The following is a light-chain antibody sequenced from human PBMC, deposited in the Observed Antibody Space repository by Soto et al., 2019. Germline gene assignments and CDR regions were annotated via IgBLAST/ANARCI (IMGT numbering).Light chain of an antibody. J-gene: IGKJ2*01. Sequence: EFVLTQSPGTLSLSPGERATLSCRASQSVDSNFFAWYQQKPGQAPRLLMYGASRRAAGIPDRFSGSGSGTDLTLTISRLEPEDFAVYYCQQYTNSPPYTFGQGTKLEIK. V-gene: IGKV3-20*01. CDR1: QSVDSNF. CDR3: QQYTNSPPYT. CDR2: GAS.